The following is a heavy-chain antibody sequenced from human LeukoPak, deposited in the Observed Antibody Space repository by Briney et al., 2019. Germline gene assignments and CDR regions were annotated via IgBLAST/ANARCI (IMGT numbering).Heavy chain of an antibody. CDR3: ARGPHSGATRFDY. D-gene: IGHD1-26*01. J-gene: IGHJ4*02. CDR1: GGSISNYY. V-gene: IGHV4-4*07. Sequence: SETLSLTCTVSGGSISNYYWSWIRQPAGKGPEWIGRIHSSGHTFYNPSLKSRFTLSVDTSKNQFSLSLSSVTAADTALYYCARGPHSGATRFDYWGQGNLVTVSS. CDR2: IHSSGHT.